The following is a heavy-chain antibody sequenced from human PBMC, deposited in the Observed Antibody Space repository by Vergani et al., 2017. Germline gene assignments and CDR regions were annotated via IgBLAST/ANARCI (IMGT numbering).Heavy chain of an antibody. Sequence: QLQLPESDPGLVKPSETLSLTCTVSGGSITSGSFYWSWIRQPAGKGLEWIGRIHSSGTTNYNPSLKSRVTLSVDTSKNQLSLRMTSVTAADTAVYYCARDSWTSELRGVYWFDTWGQGTLVSVSS. CDR3: ARDSWTSELRGVYWFDT. CDR2: IHSSGTT. J-gene: IGHJ5*02. D-gene: IGHD3-10*01. V-gene: IGHV4-61*02. CDR1: GGSITSGSFY.